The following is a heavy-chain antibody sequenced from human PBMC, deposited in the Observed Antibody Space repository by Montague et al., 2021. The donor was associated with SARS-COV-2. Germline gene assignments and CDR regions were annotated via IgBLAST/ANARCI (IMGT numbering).Heavy chain of an antibody. CDR3: AREFRGGVWHTSWYFGL. CDR1: GGSISGYY. J-gene: IGHJ2*01. CDR2: FDHSGNT. D-gene: IGHD6-13*01. V-gene: IGHV4-59*01. Sequence: SETLSLTCSVSGGSISGYYWTWIRQPPGKGLEWIGNFDHSGNTKYNPSLKSRATIPVDTSKNQFALRLSSVTAADTAVYYCAREFRGGVWHTSWYFGLWGRGTLVTVSS.